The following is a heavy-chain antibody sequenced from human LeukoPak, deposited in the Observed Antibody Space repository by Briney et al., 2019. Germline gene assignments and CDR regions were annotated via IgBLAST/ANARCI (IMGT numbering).Heavy chain of an antibody. V-gene: IGHV1-2*02. D-gene: IGHD3-9*01. Sequence: ASVKVSCKAAGYTFTGYYMHWVRQAPGQGLEWMGWINPNSGGTNYAQKFQGRVTMTRDTSISTAYMELSRLRSDDTAVYYCARDSYYDILTGLVQDAFDIWGQGTMVTVSS. CDR3: ARDSYYDILTGLVQDAFDI. CDR2: INPNSGGT. J-gene: IGHJ3*02. CDR1: GYTFTGYY.